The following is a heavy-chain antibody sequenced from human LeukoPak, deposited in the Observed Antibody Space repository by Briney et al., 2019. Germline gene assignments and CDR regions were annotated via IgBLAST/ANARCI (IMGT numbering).Heavy chain of an antibody. D-gene: IGHD5-18*01. CDR3: AKDAVDTAMVSYYYYYMDV. J-gene: IGHJ6*03. CDR2: IRYDGSNK. Sequence: PGGSLRLSCAASGFTFSSYGMHWVRQAPGKGLEWVAFIRYDGSNKYYADSVKGRFTISRDNSKNTLYLQMNSLRAVDTAVYYCAKDAVDTAMVSYYYYYMDVWGKGTTVTISS. CDR1: GFTFSSYG. V-gene: IGHV3-30*02.